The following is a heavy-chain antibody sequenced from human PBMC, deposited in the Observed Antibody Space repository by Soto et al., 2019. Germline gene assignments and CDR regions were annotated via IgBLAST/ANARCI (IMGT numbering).Heavy chain of an antibody. V-gene: IGHV4-4*02. Sequence: QVQLQESGPGLVKPSGTLSLTCAVSGVSISSHDWWTWVRQPPGKGLEWIGESHQSGNTNYNSSLESRVTISVDKSKNQFSVNLSSVTVADTAVYYCATRDTSRFYWGQGTLVTVSS. CDR2: SHQSGNT. CDR3: ATRDTSRFY. J-gene: IGHJ4*02. D-gene: IGHD6-13*01. CDR1: GVSISSHDW.